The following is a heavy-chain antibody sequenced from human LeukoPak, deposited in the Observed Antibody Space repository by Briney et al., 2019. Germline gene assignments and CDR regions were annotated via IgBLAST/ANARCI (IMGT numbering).Heavy chain of an antibody. V-gene: IGHV3-23*01. CDR1: GFTFSSYA. CDR3: AKEWKWGATDNYYYGMNV. Sequence: GGSLRLSCAASGFTFSSYAMSWVRQAPGKGLEWVSAISGGDDSTYDADSVKGRYTISRDNSKNTLYLQMNSLRAEDTAVYYCAKEWKWGATDNYYYGMNVWGQGTTVTVSS. D-gene: IGHD1-26*01. J-gene: IGHJ6*02. CDR2: ISGGDDST.